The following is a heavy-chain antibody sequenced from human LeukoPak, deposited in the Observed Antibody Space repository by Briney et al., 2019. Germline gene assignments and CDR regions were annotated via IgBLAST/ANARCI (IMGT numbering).Heavy chain of an antibody. Sequence: QSGGSLRLSCAASGFTFSSYWMHWVRQAPGKGLVWVSRINSDGSSTSYADSVKGRFTISRDNAKNSLYLQMNSLRAEDTAVYYCARVSVDLAVAVDYWGQGTLVTVSS. D-gene: IGHD6-19*01. J-gene: IGHJ4*02. CDR3: ARVSVDLAVAVDY. V-gene: IGHV3-74*01. CDR1: GFTFSSYW. CDR2: INSDGSST.